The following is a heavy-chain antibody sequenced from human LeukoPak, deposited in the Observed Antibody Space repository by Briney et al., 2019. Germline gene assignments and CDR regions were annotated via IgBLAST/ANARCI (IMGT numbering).Heavy chain of an antibody. CDR2: INHSGST. J-gene: IGHJ2*01. CDR1: GGSFSGYY. V-gene: IGHV4-34*01. Sequence: SETLSLTCAVYGGSFSGYYWSWIRQPPGKGLEWIGEINHSGSTNYNPSLKSRVTISVDTSKNQFSLKLSSVTAADTAVYYCARASRRSYFDLWGRGTLVTVSS. CDR3: ARASRRSYFDL.